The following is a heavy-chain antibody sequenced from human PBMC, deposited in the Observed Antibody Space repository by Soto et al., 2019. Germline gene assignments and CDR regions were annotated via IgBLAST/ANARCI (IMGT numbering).Heavy chain of an antibody. D-gene: IGHD4-17*01. CDR1: GGSISSDHYH. CDR2: IHYSGSV. J-gene: IGHJ6*02. V-gene: IGHV4-30-4*01. Sequence: QVQLQESGPGLVRPSQTLSLTCTVSGGSISSDHYHWTWIRQTPGKGLEWIGYIHYSGSVYYNPSQQGRVTMSVDTSKNLFSLKLSSVTAADTAVYFCVREDDGGDRDYYGLDVWGQGTTVTVSS. CDR3: VREDDGGDRDYYGLDV.